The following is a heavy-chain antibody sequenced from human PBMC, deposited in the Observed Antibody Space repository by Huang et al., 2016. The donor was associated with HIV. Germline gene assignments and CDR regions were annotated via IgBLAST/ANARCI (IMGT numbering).Heavy chain of an antibody. D-gene: IGHD6-13*01. CDR3: ARDRGQQLSPFDS. CDR1: GFSLDSYN. J-gene: IGHJ4*02. Sequence: EVQLVESGGGLVKPGGSLRLSCAASGFSLDSYNMYWVRRTPRKGLQCGASISPSSSFIDYADSVKGRFSISRDNAKNALDRQMNNLRGEDTAVYYCARDRGQQLSPFDSWGQGTLVTVSS. CDR2: ISPSSSFI. V-gene: IGHV3-21*01.